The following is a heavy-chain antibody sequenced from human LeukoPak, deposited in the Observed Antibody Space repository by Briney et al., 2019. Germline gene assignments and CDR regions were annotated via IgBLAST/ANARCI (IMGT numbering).Heavy chain of an antibody. V-gene: IGHV4-39*01. J-gene: IGHJ4*02. D-gene: IGHD5-12*01. CDR1: GGSISSNSYY. CDR2: IYYSWST. Sequence: SETLSLTCTVSGGSISSNSYYWGWTRQPPGKGLEWIGSIYYSWSTYDNPSLKSRVTISVDTSKNQFSLKLSTVTAADTAVYYCATEDIVATLARFDCWGQGTLVTVS. CDR3: ATEDIVATLARFDC.